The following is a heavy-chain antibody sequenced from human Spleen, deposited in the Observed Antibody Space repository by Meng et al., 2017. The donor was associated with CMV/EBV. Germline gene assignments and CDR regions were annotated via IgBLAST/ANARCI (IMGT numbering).Heavy chain of an antibody. CDR2: INSDGSST. V-gene: IGHV3-74*01. D-gene: IGHD4-23*01. CDR1: GFIFRSYW. Sequence: GESLKISCAASGFIFRSYWRHWVRQVPGKRLVWVSRINSDGSSTSYADSVKGRLTISRDNADNTRYLQMNSLRAEDTAVYSCARDAVVVTPEYFFDYWGQGTLVTVSS. CDR3: ARDAVVVTPEYFFDY. J-gene: IGHJ4*02.